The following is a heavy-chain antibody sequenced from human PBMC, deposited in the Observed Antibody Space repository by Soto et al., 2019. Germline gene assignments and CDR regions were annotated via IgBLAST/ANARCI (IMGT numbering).Heavy chain of an antibody. CDR1: GFTFSSYW. V-gene: IGHV3-7*05. Sequence: EVQLVESGGGLVQPGGSLRLSCAASGFTFSSYWMSWVRQAPGKGLEWVANIKQDGSEKYYVDSVKGRFTISRDNAKNSLYLQMNGLRADDKAVYYCARRTYYYDSSGSYALEYWFQGPLVRVSS. D-gene: IGHD3-22*01. CDR2: IKQDGSEK. J-gene: IGHJ4*02. CDR3: ARRTYYYDSSGSYALEY.